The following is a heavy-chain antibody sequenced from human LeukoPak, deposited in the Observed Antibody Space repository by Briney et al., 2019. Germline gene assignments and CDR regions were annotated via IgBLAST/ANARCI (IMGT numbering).Heavy chain of an antibody. J-gene: IGHJ4*02. D-gene: IGHD2-2*01. V-gene: IGHV3-74*01. CDR1: GFTFSSYW. CDR3: ARNHQADY. CDR2: TNSDGNST. Sequence: GGSLRLSCAASGFTFSSYWMHWVRQPPGKGLVWVSRTNSDGNSTRYADSVKGRFTISRDNAKNTLYLQMNSLRAEDTAVYYCARNHQADYWGQGILVTVSS.